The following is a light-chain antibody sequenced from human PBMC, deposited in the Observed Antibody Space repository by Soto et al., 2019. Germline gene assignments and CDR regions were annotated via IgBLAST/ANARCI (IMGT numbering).Light chain of an antibody. CDR2: EGN. CDR3: CSYGGRRNHDV. Sequence: QSALTQPASVSGSPGQSITISCTGTSSDVGNYNLVSWYQQHPGKAPKPMIYEGNKRPSGVSTRFYDYKSGNTAALPNSGFQPEDEADYYCCSYGGRRNHDVYGGGIMLPVL. J-gene: IGLJ2*01. V-gene: IGLV2-23*01. CDR1: SSDVGNYNL.